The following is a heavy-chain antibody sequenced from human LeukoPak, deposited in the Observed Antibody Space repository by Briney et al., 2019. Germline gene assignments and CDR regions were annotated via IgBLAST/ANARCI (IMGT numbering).Heavy chain of an antibody. CDR1: GGSFSGYY. Sequence: PLETLSLTCAVYGGSFSGYYWSWIRQPPGKGLEWIGEINHSGSTNYNPFLKSRVTISVDTSKNQFSLKLSSVTAADTAVYYCAKSNGYGLVDIWGQGTMVTVSS. D-gene: IGHD3-10*01. V-gene: IGHV4-34*01. J-gene: IGHJ3*02. CDR3: AKSNGYGLVDI. CDR2: INHSGST.